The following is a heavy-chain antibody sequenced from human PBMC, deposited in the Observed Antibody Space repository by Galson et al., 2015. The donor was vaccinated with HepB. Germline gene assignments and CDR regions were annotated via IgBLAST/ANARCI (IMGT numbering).Heavy chain of an antibody. CDR1: GGSISSGGYY. CDR3: ARAVLPYSNERFDP. CDR2: IYYSGST. V-gene: IGHV4-31*03. J-gene: IGHJ5*02. D-gene: IGHD4-11*01. Sequence: TLSLTCTVSGGSISSGGYYWSWIRQHPGKGLEWIGYIYYSGSTYYNPSLRSRVTISVDSSKNQFSLKLNSVTAADTAVYYCARAVLPYSNERFDPWGQGTLVTVSS.